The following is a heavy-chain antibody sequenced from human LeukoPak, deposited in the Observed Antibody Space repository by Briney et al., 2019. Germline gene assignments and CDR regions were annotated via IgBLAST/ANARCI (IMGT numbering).Heavy chain of an antibody. CDR1: GGSISSYY. CDR2: IYYSGST. V-gene: IGHV4-59*08. Sequence: SETLSLTCTVSGGSISSYYWSWIRRPPGKGLEWIAYIYYSGSTNYTPSLKSRVTISVDTSNNQFSLKLSSVTAADTAVYYCARLIDYGGNSQGFDYWGQGSLVTVSS. D-gene: IGHD4-23*01. J-gene: IGHJ4*02. CDR3: ARLIDYGGNSQGFDY.